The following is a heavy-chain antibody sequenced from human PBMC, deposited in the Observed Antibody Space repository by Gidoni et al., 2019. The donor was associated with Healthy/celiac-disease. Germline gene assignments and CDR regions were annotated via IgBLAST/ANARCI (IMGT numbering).Heavy chain of an antibody. Sequence: QLQLQESGPGLVKPSETLSLTCTVPGGSISSSSYYWGWIRQPPGKGLEWIGSIYYSGSTYYNPSLKSRVTISVDTSKNQFSLKLSSVTAADTAVYYCASDFWSGYFPHNWFDPWGQGTLVTVSS. V-gene: IGHV4-39*01. J-gene: IGHJ5*02. CDR3: ASDFWSGYFPHNWFDP. D-gene: IGHD3-3*01. CDR2: IYYSGST. CDR1: GGSISSSSYY.